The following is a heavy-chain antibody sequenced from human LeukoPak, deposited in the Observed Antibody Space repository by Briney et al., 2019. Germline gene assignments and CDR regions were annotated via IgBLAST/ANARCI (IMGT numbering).Heavy chain of an antibody. D-gene: IGHD3-10*01. CDR3: ARGYYGSGSQYYFDY. Sequence: ASVKVSCKASGGTFSSYAISWVRQAPGQGLEWMGGIIPIFGTANYAQKFQGRVTITADKSTSTAYMELSSLRSEDTAVYYCARGYYGSGSQYYFDYWGQGTLVTVSS. J-gene: IGHJ4*02. CDR2: IIPIFGTA. CDR1: GGTFSSYA. V-gene: IGHV1-69*06.